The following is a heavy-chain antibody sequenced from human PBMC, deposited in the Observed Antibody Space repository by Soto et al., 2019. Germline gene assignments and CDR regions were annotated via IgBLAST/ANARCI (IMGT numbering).Heavy chain of an antibody. CDR2: ISGSGGST. CDR1: GFTFSSYA. Sequence: GGSLRLSCAASGFTFSSYAMSWVRQAPGKGLEWVSAISGSGGSTYYADSVKGRFTISRDNSKNTLYLQMNSLRAEDTAVYYCANYGVWSPYYYDSSGYYIDYWGQGTLVTVSS. V-gene: IGHV3-23*01. CDR3: ANYGVWSPYYYDSSGYYIDY. J-gene: IGHJ4*02. D-gene: IGHD3-22*01.